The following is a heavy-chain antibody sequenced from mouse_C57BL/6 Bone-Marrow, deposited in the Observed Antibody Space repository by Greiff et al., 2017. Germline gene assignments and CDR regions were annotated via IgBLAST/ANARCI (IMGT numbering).Heavy chain of an antibody. CDR2: INPSSGYT. J-gene: IGHJ1*03. Sequence: QVQLKESGAELAKPGASVKLSCKASGYTFTSYWMHWVKQRPGQGLEWIGYINPSSGYTKYNQKFKDKATLTADKSSSTAYMQLSSLTYEDSAVYYCARSAYSNYPYWYFDVWGTGTTVTVSS. D-gene: IGHD2-5*01. CDR1: GYTFTSYW. CDR3: ARSAYSNYPYWYFDV. V-gene: IGHV1-7*01.